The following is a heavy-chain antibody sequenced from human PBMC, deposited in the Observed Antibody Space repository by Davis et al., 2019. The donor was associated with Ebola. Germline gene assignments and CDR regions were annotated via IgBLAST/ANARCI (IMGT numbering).Heavy chain of an antibody. CDR2: INPNSGGT. D-gene: IGHD2-15*01. CDR1: GGTFSSYA. Sequence: ASVKVSCKASGGTFSSYAISWVRQAPGQGLEWMGWINPNSGGTNYAQKFQGRVTMTRDTSISTAYMELSRLRSDDTAVYYCAGVVGGIVVVVAATDDAFDIWGQGTMVTVSS. CDR3: AGVVGGIVVVVAATDDAFDI. J-gene: IGHJ3*02. V-gene: IGHV1-2*02.